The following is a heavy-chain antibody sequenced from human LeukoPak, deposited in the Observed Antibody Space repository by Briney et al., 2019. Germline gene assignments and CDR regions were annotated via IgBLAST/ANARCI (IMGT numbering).Heavy chain of an antibody. CDR2: MNPNSGNT. J-gene: IGHJ4*02. D-gene: IGHD6-13*01. CDR3: ARGLGAAAAPDY. Sequence: VASVTLSFTASGYTFTIYDINWVRQAPGQGLEWMGWMNPNSGNTGYAQKFQGRVTMTRNTSISTAYMELSSLRSEDTAVYYCARGLGAAAAPDYWGQGTLVTVSS. V-gene: IGHV1-8*01. CDR1: GYTFTIYD.